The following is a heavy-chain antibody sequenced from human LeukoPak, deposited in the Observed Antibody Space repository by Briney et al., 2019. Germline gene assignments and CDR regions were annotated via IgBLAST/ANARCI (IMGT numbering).Heavy chain of an antibody. V-gene: IGHV3-30*18. CDR3: AKDSPSYGDFDY. D-gene: IGHD4-17*01. CDR1: GFTFSSYG. CDR2: ISYDGSNK. J-gene: IGHJ4*02. Sequence: PGGSLRLSCAASGFTFSSYGMHWVRQAPGKGLEWVAVISYDGSNKYYADSVKGRFTISRDNSKDTLYLQMNSLRAEDTAVYYCAKDSPSYGDFDYWGQGTLVTVSS.